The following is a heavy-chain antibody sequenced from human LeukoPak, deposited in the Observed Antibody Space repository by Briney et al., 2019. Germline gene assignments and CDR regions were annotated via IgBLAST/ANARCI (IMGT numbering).Heavy chain of an antibody. CDR3: ARASGFGESPDY. CDR1: GFTFSSYG. D-gene: IGHD3-10*01. J-gene: IGHJ4*02. CDR2: ISYDGSNK. Sequence: PGGSLRLSCAASGFTFSSYGMHWVRQAPGKGLGWVAVISYDGSNKYYADSVKGRFTISRDNAKNSLYLQMNSLRAEDTAVYYCARASGFGESPDYWGQGTLVTVSS. V-gene: IGHV3-30*03.